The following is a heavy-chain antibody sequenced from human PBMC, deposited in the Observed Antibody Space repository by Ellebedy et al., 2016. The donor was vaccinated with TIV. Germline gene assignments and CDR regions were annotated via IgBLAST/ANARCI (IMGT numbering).Heavy chain of an antibody. CDR3: ATGGYDI. J-gene: IGHJ3*02. V-gene: IGHV3-48*04. D-gene: IGHD3-22*01. CDR1: GFTFSGYC. Sequence: GESLKISCAASGFTFSGYCMSWVRQAPGKGLEWVSYISSTGTTIYYADFVKGRFTISRDNAKNSLYLQMNSLTAEDTAVYCCATGGYDIWGQGTMVTVSS. CDR2: ISSTGTTI.